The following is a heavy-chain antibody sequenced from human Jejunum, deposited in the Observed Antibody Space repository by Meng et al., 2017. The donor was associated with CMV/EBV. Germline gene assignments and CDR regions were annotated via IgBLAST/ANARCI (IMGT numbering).Heavy chain of an antibody. CDR1: GYTFSRYY. D-gene: IGHD5-12*01. V-gene: IGHV1-2*02. CDR2: INPNSGGT. J-gene: IGHJ4*02. Sequence: QVHRVQAGAEVKGAGAPVKVSCKPSGYTFSRYYMHWVRQAPGQGLEWMGWINPNSGGTSYAQKFQGRVTMTRDTSISTGYMELSRLTSDDTAVYYCARVVGGNSGFLYWGQGTLVTVSS. CDR3: ARVVGGNSGFLY.